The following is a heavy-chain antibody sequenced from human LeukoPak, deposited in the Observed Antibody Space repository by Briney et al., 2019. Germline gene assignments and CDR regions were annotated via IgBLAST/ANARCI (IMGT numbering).Heavy chain of an antibody. CDR2: ISYDGSNK. V-gene: IGHV3-30*18. CDR3: AKAIVYYYDSSGLDY. Sequence: PGRSLRLSCAASGFTFSSYGMHWVRQAPGKGLEWVAVISYDGSNKYYADSVKGRFTISRDNSKNTLYLQMNSLRAEDTAVYYCAKAIVYYYDSSGLDYWSQGTLVTVSS. D-gene: IGHD3-22*01. CDR1: GFTFSSYG. J-gene: IGHJ4*02.